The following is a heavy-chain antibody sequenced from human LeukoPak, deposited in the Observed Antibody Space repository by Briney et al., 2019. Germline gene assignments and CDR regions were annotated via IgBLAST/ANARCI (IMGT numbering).Heavy chain of an antibody. CDR3: ANPRYDSSGYYYVD. J-gene: IGHJ4*02. D-gene: IGHD3-22*01. V-gene: IGHV1-3*01. CDR2: INGGSGNT. Sequence: ASVKVSCKASGYTYTDYTMHWLRQAPGQRLDWMGWINGGSGNTKYSPEFQGRVTITRDTSASTAYMELSSLRSEDTAVYYCANPRYDSSGYYYVDWGQGTLVTVSS. CDR1: GYTYTDYT.